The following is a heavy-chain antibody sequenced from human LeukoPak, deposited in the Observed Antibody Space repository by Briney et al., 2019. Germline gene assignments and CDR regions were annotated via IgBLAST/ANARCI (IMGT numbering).Heavy chain of an antibody. D-gene: IGHD3-22*01. Sequence: GGSLRLSCAASGFTFSSYWMHWVRQAPGKGLVGASRINDDGRSTSYADSVKGRFTISRDNAKNTLYLQMNSLRAEDTAVYYCAKGHYYDSSGYYFFGGYWGQGTLVTVSS. CDR1: GFTFSSYW. V-gene: IGHV3-74*01. J-gene: IGHJ4*02. CDR2: INDDGRST. CDR3: AKGHYYDSSGYYFFGGY.